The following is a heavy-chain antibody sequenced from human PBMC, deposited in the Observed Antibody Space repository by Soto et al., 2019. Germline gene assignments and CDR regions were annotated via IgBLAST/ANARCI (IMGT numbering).Heavy chain of an antibody. CDR1: GGSISSSNC. D-gene: IGHD4-17*01. CDR2: IYHSGST. Sequence: PSETLSLTCAVSGGSISSSNCWSFVHQPPGKGLEWIGEIYHSGSTNYNPSLKSRVTISVDKSKNQFSLKLSSVTAADTAVYYCARSDYGDYQYYWGQGTLVTVSS. J-gene: IGHJ4*02. V-gene: IGHV4-4*02. CDR3: ARSDYGDYQYY.